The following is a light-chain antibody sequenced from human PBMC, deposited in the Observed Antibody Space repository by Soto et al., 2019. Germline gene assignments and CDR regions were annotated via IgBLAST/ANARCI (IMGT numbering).Light chain of an antibody. CDR3: QQRSNWPRT. Sequence: EIVMTQSPATLSVSPGERATLSCRASQSISSNLAWYQQKPGQAPRLLISGASTRATGIPARFSGSGSGTDFTLTISSLQSEDFAVYYCQQRSNWPRTFGQGTKVDIK. V-gene: IGKV3-15*01. J-gene: IGKJ1*01. CDR2: GAS. CDR1: QSISSN.